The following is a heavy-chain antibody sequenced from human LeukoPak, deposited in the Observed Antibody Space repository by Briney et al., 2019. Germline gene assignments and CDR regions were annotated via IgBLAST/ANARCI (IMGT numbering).Heavy chain of an antibody. Sequence: GGSLRLSCAASGFTFTDYAMNWVRQAPGKGLEWVSTISGSGTITYYADSVKGRFTISRDNSKNTLYLQMNSLRAEDTAVYYCAKPKETMAPYYFDYWGQGTLVTVSS. CDR1: GFTFTDYA. CDR2: ISGSGTIT. D-gene: IGHD3-10*01. J-gene: IGHJ4*02. V-gene: IGHV3-23*01. CDR3: AKPKETMAPYYFDY.